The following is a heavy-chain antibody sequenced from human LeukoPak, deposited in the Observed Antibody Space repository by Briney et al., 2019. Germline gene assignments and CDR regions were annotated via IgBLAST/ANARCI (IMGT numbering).Heavy chain of an antibody. D-gene: IGHD3-10*01. Sequence: PSETLSLTCTVSGGSISSYYWSWIRQPPGKGLEWIGCIYYSGYANYKSSLKSRVTISVDTSKNQFSLKLSSVTAADTAVYYCARTTMVRGTYYMDVWGKGTTVTVSS. J-gene: IGHJ6*03. CDR2: IYYSGYA. V-gene: IGHV4-59*01. CDR1: GGSISSYY. CDR3: ARTTMVRGTYYMDV.